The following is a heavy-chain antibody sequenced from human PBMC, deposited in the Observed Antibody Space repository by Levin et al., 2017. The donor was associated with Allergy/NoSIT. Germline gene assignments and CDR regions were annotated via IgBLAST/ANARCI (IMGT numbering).Heavy chain of an antibody. D-gene: IGHD6-13*01. CDR1: GGSISSSSYY. CDR2: IYYSGST. CDR3: ARHVSSSWYNGEGWFDP. J-gene: IGHJ5*02. Sequence: PGGSLRLSCTVSGGSISSSSYYWGWIRQPPGKGLEWIGSIYYSGSTYYNPSLKSRVTISVDTSKNQFSLKLSSVTAADTAVYYCARHVSSSWYNGEGWFDPWGQGTLVTVSS. V-gene: IGHV4-39*01.